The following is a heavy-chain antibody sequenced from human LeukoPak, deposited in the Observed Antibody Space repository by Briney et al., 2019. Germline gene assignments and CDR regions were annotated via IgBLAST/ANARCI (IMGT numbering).Heavy chain of an antibody. CDR2: VSGRDDST. J-gene: IGHJ4*02. CDR3: AKWGDYDILTGYYDSDY. Sequence: GGFLRLSCAASGFTFSNYAMSWVRQAPGKGLEWVSAVSGRDDSTYYADSVKGRFTISRDNSKNTLYLQMNSLRAEDTAVYYCAKWGDYDILTGYYDSDYWGQGTLVTVSS. D-gene: IGHD3-9*01. V-gene: IGHV3-23*01. CDR1: GFTFSNYA.